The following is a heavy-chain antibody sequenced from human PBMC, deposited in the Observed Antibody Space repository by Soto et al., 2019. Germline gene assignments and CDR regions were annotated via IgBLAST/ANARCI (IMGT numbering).Heavy chain of an antibody. J-gene: IGHJ4*02. CDR1: GFTFSSYS. Sequence: EVQLVESGGGLVQPGGSLRLSCAASGFTFSSYSMNWVRQAPGKGLEWVSYISSSSSTIYYADSVKGRFTISRDNAKNSLYLQMNSLRAEDTAVYYCARDSGYSYGPFDYWGQGTLVTV. V-gene: IGHV3-48*01. D-gene: IGHD5-18*01. CDR3: ARDSGYSYGPFDY. CDR2: ISSSSSTI.